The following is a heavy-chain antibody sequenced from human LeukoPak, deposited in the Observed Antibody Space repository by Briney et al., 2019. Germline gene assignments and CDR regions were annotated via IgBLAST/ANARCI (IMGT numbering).Heavy chain of an antibody. D-gene: IGHD2-15*01. CDR2: IYYTGST. J-gene: IGHJ4*02. Sequence: SETLSLTCTVYGGSISSTGYYWGWIRQPPGKGLEWLGNIYYTGSTYYNPSLKSRVTISVDTSKNQFSLRLSSVTAADTAVYYCARGRRLGYCSGGSCLNFDYWGQGTLVTVSS. V-gene: IGHV4-39*07. CDR3: ARGRRLGYCSGGSCLNFDY. CDR1: GGSISSTGYY.